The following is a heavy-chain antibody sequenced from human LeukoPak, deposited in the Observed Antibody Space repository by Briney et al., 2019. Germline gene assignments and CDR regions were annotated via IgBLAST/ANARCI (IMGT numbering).Heavy chain of an antibody. CDR2: TSHDGSNK. Sequence: PGGSLRLSCAASGFTFRNYGMHWVRQAPGKGLEWVAVTSHDGSNKYYADSVKGRFTISRDNSKNTVYLQMNSLRAEDTAVYYCAKESAAVTHYYLMDVWGQGTTVTVSS. CDR3: AKESAAVTHYYLMDV. V-gene: IGHV3-30*18. CDR1: GFTFRNYG. J-gene: IGHJ6*02. D-gene: IGHD4-17*01.